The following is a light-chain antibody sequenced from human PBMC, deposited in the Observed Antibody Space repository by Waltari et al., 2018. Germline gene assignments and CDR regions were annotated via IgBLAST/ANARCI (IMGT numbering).Light chain of an antibody. CDR2: DSS. J-gene: IGKJ1*01. Sequence: EIVLTQSPGTLSVSAGERATLSCRASQSFSKFLAWYQQKPGQAPRLLIYDSSTRATGIPDRFSATGWGTDFSLSSSRLEPEDFAVYYCQKYGTLPATFGQGTKVQMK. V-gene: IGKV3-20*01. CDR1: QSFSKF. CDR3: QKYGTLPAT.